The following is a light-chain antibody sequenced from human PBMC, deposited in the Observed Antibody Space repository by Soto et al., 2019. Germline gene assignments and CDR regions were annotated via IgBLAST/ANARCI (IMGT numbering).Light chain of an antibody. J-gene: IGKJ4*01. Sequence: QMTQSPFSVSASVGDRVTITCRASQGISSWLAWYQQKPGKSPTLLIYKASNLQTGVPSRFSGSGSGTDFTLTISSLQPEDFATYYCQQTSSFPLTFGGGTKVEIK. CDR2: KAS. V-gene: IGKV1-12*01. CDR1: QGISSW. CDR3: QQTSSFPLT.